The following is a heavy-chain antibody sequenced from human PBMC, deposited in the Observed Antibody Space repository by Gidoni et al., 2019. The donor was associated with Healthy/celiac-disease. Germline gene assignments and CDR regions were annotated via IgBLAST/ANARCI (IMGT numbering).Heavy chain of an antibody. Sequence: QVQLVESGGGVVQPGRSLRLSCAASGFTFSRYGMHWVRQAPGKGLEWVAVIWYDGSNKYYADSVKGRFTVSRHNSKNTLYLQMNSLRAEDTAVYYCARDKGRQGWELLYHFDYWGQGTLVTVSS. V-gene: IGHV3-33*01. J-gene: IGHJ4*02. D-gene: IGHD1-26*01. CDR2: IWYDGSNK. CDR1: GFTFSRYG. CDR3: ARDKGRQGWELLYHFDY.